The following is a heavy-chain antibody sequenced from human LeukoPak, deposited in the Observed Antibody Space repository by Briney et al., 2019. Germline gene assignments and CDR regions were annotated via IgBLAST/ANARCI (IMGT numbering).Heavy chain of an antibody. CDR1: GGSISSYYW. J-gene: IGHJ4*02. D-gene: IGHD5-18*01. V-gene: IGHV2-70*18. Sequence: TLSLTCTVSGGSISSYYWSWIRQPPGKALEWLALIDWDDDKYYSTSLKTRLTISKDTSKNQVFLTMTNMDPVDTATYYWARIGKRGYSYGYHFDYWGQGTLVTVSS. CDR2: IDWDDDK. CDR3: ARIGKRGYSYGYHFDY.